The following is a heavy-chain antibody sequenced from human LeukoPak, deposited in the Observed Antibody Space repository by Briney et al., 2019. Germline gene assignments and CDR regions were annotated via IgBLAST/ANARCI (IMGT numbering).Heavy chain of an antibody. D-gene: IGHD2-8*01. CDR2: ISAYNGNT. CDR1: GYTFGSYG. CDR3: ASEIYCTNGVCYLRDAFDI. J-gene: IGHJ3*02. Sequence: ASVKVSCKASGYTFGSYGISWVRQAPGQGLEWMGWISAYNGNTNYAQNFQGRVTMTRDTSISTAYMELSRLRSDDTAVYYCASEIYCTNGVCYLRDAFDIWGQGTMVTVSS. V-gene: IGHV1-18*01.